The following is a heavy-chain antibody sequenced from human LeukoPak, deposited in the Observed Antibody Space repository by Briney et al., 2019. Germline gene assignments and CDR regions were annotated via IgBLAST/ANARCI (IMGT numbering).Heavy chain of an antibody. D-gene: IGHD1-26*01. CDR1: GYTFTSYY. V-gene: IGHV1-46*03. J-gene: IGHJ3*02. CDR2: INPSGGST. Sequence: ASVKVSCKSSGYTFTSYYMHWVRQAPGQGLEWMGIINPSGGSTSYAQKFQGRVTMTRDTSTSTVYMEVSSLRSEDTAVYYCATRQRSGSYYTAFDIWGQGTMVTVSS. CDR3: ATRQRSGSYYTAFDI.